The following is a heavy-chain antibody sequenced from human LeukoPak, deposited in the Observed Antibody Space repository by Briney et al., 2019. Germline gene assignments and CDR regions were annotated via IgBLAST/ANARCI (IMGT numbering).Heavy chain of an antibody. Sequence: PGGSLRLSCAASGFTFSDYYMDWVRQAPGKGLEWVGRIRNKAKSYTTEYAASVKGRFTISREDSKNSLYLQMNSLRAEDTAVYYCARESYGGNSDDWGRGTLVTVSS. CDR1: GFTFSDYY. D-gene: IGHD2-21*02. J-gene: IGHJ4*02. CDR2: IRNKAKSYTT. V-gene: IGHV3-72*01. CDR3: ARESYGGNSDD.